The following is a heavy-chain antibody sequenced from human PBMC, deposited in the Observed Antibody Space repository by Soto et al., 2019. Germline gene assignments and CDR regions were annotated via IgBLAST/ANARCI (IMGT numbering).Heavy chain of an antibody. J-gene: IGHJ3*02. D-gene: IGHD3-16*02. CDR1: GFTFSIYD. CDR2: IGTAGDT. CDR3: ARGAQHRFGELSGGDASDI. V-gene: IGHV3-13*04. Sequence: EAQLVESGGGLVQPGGSLRLSCAASGFTFSIYDMHWVRQATGKGLEWVSSIGTAGDTYYPGSVKGRFTISREDAKNSLYLQKNSLRAEDTAVYYCARGAQHRFGELSGGDASDIWGQGTTVTVSS.